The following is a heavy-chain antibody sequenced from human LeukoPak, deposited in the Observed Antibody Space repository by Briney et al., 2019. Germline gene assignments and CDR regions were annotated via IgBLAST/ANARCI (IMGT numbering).Heavy chain of an antibody. CDR3: AREGSVRDFDY. V-gene: IGHV4-39*07. D-gene: IGHD3-10*02. CDR1: GGSISSSSYY. Sequence: PSETLSLTCTVSGGSISSSSYYWGWIRQPPGKGLEWIGSIYYSGSTYYNPSLKSRVTISVDTSKNQFSLKLSSATAADTAVYYCAREGSVRDFDYWGQGTLVTVSS. J-gene: IGHJ4*02. CDR2: IYYSGST.